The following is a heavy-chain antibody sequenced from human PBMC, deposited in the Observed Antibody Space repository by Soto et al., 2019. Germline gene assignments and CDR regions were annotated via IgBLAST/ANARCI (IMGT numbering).Heavy chain of an antibody. CDR2: IYWDNDK. V-gene: IGHV2-5*02. D-gene: IGHD3-10*01. Sequence: QITLKESGPTLVRPTQTLTLTCSFSGFSLTTRGVGVSWIRQPPGKALEWLALIYWDNDKRYSPSLKDRLTITKETSKNQVVLTMTNVDPVDTATYSCAQIKGVLRGVAYYHNGMDVWGPGTTVTVSS. CDR3: AQIKGVLRGVAYYHNGMDV. CDR1: GFSLTTRGVG. J-gene: IGHJ6*02.